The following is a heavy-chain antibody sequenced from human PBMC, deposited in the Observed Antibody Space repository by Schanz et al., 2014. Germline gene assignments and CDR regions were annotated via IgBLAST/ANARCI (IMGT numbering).Heavy chain of an antibody. D-gene: IGHD2-15*01. CDR3: ARDRGYCSGGSCLTFDY. CDR2: ISGSGGST. V-gene: IGHV3-23*01. CDR1: GFTISSYS. Sequence: EVQLLESGGGLVQPGGSLRLSCAASGFTISSYSMNWVRQAPGKGLEWVSAISGSGGSTYYADSVKGRFTISRDNSKNTLYLQMNTLRAEDTAVYYCARDRGYCSGGSCLTFDYWGQGTLVNVSS. J-gene: IGHJ4*02.